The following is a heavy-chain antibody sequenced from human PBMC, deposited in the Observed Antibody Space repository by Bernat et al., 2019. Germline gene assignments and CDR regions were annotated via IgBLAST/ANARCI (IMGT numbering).Heavy chain of an antibody. CDR3: ARDAPSITVAGGIDY. Sequence: QVQLVQSGAEVKKPGASVKVSCKASGYTFTNYGISWVRQAPGQGLEWMGWISLYNGDTKYAQNLQGRATMTTDTATSTAYMELRSLRSDDTVVYYRARDAPSITVAGGIDYWGQGTLVTVSS. J-gene: IGHJ4*02. CDR1: GYTFTNYG. CDR2: ISLYNGDT. V-gene: IGHV1-18*04. D-gene: IGHD6-19*01.